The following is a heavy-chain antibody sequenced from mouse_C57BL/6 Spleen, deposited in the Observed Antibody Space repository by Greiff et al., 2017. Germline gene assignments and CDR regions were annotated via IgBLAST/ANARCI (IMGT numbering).Heavy chain of an antibody. J-gene: IGHJ2*01. V-gene: IGHV8-12*01. Sequence: QVTLKESGPGILQSSQTLSLTCSFSGFSLSTSGMGVSWIRQPSGKGLEWLAHIYWDDDKRYNPSLKSRLTISKDTSRNQVFLKITSVDTADTATYYCARRADGSRWGLYFDYWGQGTTLTVSS. CDR2: IYWDDDK. CDR1: GFSLSTSGMG. D-gene: IGHD1-1*01. CDR3: ARRADGSRWGLYFDY.